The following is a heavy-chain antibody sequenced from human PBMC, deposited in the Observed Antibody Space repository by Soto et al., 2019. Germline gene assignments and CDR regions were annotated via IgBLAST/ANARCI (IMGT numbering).Heavy chain of an antibody. Sequence: GGSLRLSCAASGCTFSSYAMHLVRQPPGKGLEWVAVISYAGSNKYYADSVKGRFTIARDNSKNTLYLEMNSLRAEDTAVYYCASSLVRTGTTPVPFDYSGRGTLVTGSS. CDR3: ASSLVRTGTTPVPFDY. CDR1: GCTFSSYA. V-gene: IGHV3-30-3*01. CDR2: ISYAGSNK. D-gene: IGHD4-17*01. J-gene: IGHJ4*02.